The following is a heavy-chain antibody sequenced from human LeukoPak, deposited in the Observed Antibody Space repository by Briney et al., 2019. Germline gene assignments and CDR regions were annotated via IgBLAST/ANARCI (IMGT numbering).Heavy chain of an antibody. J-gene: IGHJ3*02. CDR2: ISSSGSTI. D-gene: IGHD3-22*01. CDR1: GFTFSDYY. Sequence: GGSLRLSCAASGFTFSDYYMSWIRQAPGKGLEWVSYISSSGSTIYYADSVKGRFTISRDNAKNSLYLQMNSLRAEDTAVYYCARGGLNYYDSSGYYHDAFDMWGQGTMVTVSS. V-gene: IGHV3-11*01. CDR3: ARGGLNYYDSSGYYHDAFDM.